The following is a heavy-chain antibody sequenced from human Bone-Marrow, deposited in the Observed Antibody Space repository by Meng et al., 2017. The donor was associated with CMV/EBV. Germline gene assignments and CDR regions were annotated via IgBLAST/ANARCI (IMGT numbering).Heavy chain of an antibody. CDR3: AKVMGYCSNCYSVGDPWLDF. D-gene: IGHD2-21*01. Sequence: GESLKISCAASGFTFSTYAMSWVRQAPGKGLEWVSVIYTDGAGSTYYADSVKGRFTISRDDSRNTLYLQMNNLRAEDTAVYYCAKVMGYCSNCYSVGDPWLDFWGQGTRVTVSS. CDR2: IYTDGAGST. J-gene: IGHJ4*02. V-gene: IGHV3-23*03. CDR1: GFTFSTYA.